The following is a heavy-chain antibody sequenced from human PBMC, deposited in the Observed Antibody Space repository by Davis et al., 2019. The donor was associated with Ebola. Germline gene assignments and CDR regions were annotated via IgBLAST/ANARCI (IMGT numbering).Heavy chain of an antibody. CDR1: GGSFSGYY. J-gene: IGHJ3*02. V-gene: IGHV4-34*01. D-gene: IGHD4-17*01. CDR2: IYYSGST. CDR3: ARPIRRGAFDI. Sequence: PSETLSLTCAVYGGSFSGYYWSWIRQPPGKGLEWIGSIYYSGSTYYNPSLKSRVTISVDTSKNQFSLKLSSVTAADTAVYYCARPIRRGAFDIWGQGTMVTVSS.